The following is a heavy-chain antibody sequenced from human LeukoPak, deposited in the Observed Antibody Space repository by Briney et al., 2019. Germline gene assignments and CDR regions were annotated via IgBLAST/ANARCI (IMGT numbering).Heavy chain of an antibody. CDR3: ARGRSFGGSGSLERFDY. Sequence: GASVKVSCKASGYTFTSYGISWVRQAPGQGLEWMGWISAYNGNTNYAQKLQGRVTMTTDTSTSTAYMELRSLRSDDTAVYYCARGRSFGGSGSLERFDYWGQGTLVTVSS. J-gene: IGHJ4*02. D-gene: IGHD3-10*01. CDR1: GYTFTSYG. CDR2: ISAYNGNT. V-gene: IGHV1-18*01.